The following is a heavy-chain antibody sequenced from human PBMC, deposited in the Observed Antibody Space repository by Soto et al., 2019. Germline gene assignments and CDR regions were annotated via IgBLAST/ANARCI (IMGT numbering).Heavy chain of an antibody. CDR2: INSDGSST. V-gene: IGHV3-74*01. Sequence: GGSLILSCAASGFTFSSHGMHWVRHAPGKGLVWVSRINSDGSSTTYADSVKGRFTISRDNAKNTLYLQMNSLRAEDTAVYYCAREVDDSSGYYEDCWGQGTLVTVSS. CDR1: GFTFSSHG. D-gene: IGHD3-22*01. J-gene: IGHJ4*02. CDR3: AREVDDSSGYYEDC.